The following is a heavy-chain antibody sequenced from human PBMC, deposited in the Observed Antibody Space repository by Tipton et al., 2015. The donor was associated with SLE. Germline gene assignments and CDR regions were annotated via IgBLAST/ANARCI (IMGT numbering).Heavy chain of an antibody. CDR2: IYTSGST. J-gene: IGHJ4*02. Sequence: LRLSCTVSGGSISSGSYYWSWIRQPAGKGLEWIGRIYTSGSTNYNPSLKSRVTISVDTSKNQFSLKLSSVTAADTAVYYCARARLFFFDYWGQGTLVTVSS. V-gene: IGHV4-61*02. CDR3: ARARLFFFDY. CDR1: GGSISSGSYY.